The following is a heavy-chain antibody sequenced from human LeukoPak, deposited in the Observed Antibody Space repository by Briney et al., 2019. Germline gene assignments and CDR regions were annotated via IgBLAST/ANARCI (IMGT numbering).Heavy chain of an antibody. CDR2: ISAYNGNT. CDR1: GYTFTSYG. J-gene: IGHJ4*02. CDR3: TSRLRADRRRTDY. V-gene: IGHV1-18*01. D-gene: IGHD2-15*01. Sequence: ASVKVSCKASGYTFTSYGISWVRHAPGQGLEWMGLISAYNGNTNYAQKLQGRVTMTTDTSTSTAYMELRTLRSDDTGVYNCTSRLRADRRRTDYWGKGTLVTVSS.